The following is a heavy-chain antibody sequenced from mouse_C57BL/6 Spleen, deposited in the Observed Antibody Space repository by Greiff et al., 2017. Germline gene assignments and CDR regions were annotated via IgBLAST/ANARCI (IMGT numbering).Heavy chain of an antibody. J-gene: IGHJ4*01. CDR2: ISYDGSN. D-gene: IGHD1-1*01. CDR3: ARRRSTVVGAMDY. V-gene: IGHV3-6*01. CDR1: GYSITSGYY. Sequence: VQLQESGPGLVKPSQSLSLTCSVTGYSITSGYYWNWIRQFPGNKLEWMGYISYDGSNNYNPSLKNRISITRDTSKNQFFLKLNSVTTEDTATYYCARRRSTVVGAMDYWGQGTSVTVSS.